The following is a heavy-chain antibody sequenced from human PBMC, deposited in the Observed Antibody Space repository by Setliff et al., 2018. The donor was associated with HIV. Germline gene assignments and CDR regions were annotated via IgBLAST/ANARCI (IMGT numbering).Heavy chain of an antibody. Sequence: ASVKVSCKAFGYTFSTNAIHWVRQAPGQRLEWMGYINAGDDNTRYSGKFQGRVTITRDTSANTAYMELSSLRSEDTAVYYCARGWGHDGFDFWGQGTMVTVS. V-gene: IGHV1-3*01. J-gene: IGHJ3*01. CDR1: GYTFSTNA. D-gene: IGHD7-27*01. CDR3: ARGWGHDGFDF. CDR2: INAGDDNT.